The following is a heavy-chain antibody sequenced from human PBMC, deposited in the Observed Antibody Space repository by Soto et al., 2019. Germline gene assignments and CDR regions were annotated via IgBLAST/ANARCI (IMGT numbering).Heavy chain of an antibody. CDR3: VRDGTKTLRDWFDP. Sequence: SETLSLTCTVSGASISGFYWSWIRKSAGKGLEWIGRIYATGITDYNPSLKSRVMMSVDTSKKQFSLKLRSVTAADTAVYYCVRDGTKTLRDWFDPWGQGISVTVSS. J-gene: IGHJ5*02. V-gene: IGHV4-4*07. CDR2: IYATGIT. D-gene: IGHD1-1*01. CDR1: GASISGFY.